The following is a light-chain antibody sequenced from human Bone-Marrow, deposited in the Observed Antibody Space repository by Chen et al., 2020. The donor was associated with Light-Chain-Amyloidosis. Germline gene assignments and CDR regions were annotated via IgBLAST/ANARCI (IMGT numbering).Light chain of an antibody. Sequence: QSALTQPASVSGPPCPSTTILSTGTSGDVGGDNHVSWYQQHPDNAPKLMIYEVTNRPSWVPDRFSGSKSDNTASLTISGLQTEDEADYFCSSYTITNTLVFGSGTRVTVL. V-gene: IGLV2-14*01. CDR2: EVT. CDR3: SSYTITNTLV. CDR1: SGDVGGDNH. J-gene: IGLJ1*01.